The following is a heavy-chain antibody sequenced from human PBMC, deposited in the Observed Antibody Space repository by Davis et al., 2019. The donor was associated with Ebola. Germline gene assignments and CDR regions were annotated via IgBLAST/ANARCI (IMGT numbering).Heavy chain of an antibody. D-gene: IGHD5-24*01. J-gene: IGHJ6*02. CDR3: ARPTMLDFAMDV. CDR1: EFTFRDYS. Sequence: GGSLRLSCVASEFTFRDYSINWIRQAPGKGLEWMSIISHDGSNRFYADSVKGRFTISRDNAKNSLYLQMNSLRAEDTAVYFCARPTMLDFAMDVWGQGTTVTVSS. V-gene: IGHV3-30*07. CDR2: ISHDGSNR.